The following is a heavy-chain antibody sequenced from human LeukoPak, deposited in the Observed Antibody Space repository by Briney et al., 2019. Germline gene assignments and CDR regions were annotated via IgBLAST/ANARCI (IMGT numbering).Heavy chain of an antibody. J-gene: IGHJ6*03. D-gene: IGHD2-15*01. Sequence: PGGSLRLSCAASGFTFSSYAMSWVRQAPGKGLEWVSAISGSGGSTYYADSVKGRFTISRDNSKNTLYLQMNSLRAEDTAVYYCARLGTRYCSGGSCYSDYYYYMDVWGKGTTVTISS. CDR2: ISGSGGST. CDR3: ARLGTRYCSGGSCYSDYYYYMDV. V-gene: IGHV3-23*01. CDR1: GFTFSSYA.